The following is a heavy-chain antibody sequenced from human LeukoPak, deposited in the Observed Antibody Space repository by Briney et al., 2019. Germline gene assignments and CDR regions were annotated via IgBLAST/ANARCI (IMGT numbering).Heavy chain of an antibody. CDR1: GYTFTGYY. CDR3: ARVGSYGDYGLDY. J-gene: IGHJ4*02. V-gene: IGHV1-2*02. D-gene: IGHD4-17*01. CDR2: INPNSGGT. Sequence: ASVKVSCKASGYTFTGYYTHWVRQAPGQGLEWMGWINPNSGGTNYAQKFQGRVTVTRDTSISTAYMELSRLRSEDTAVYYCARVGSYGDYGLDYWGQGTLVTVSS.